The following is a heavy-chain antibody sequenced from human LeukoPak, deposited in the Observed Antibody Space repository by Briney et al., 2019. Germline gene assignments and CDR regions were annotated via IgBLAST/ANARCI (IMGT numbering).Heavy chain of an antibody. CDR1: GGSISSYY. V-gene: IGHV4-59*08. D-gene: IGHD3-10*01. CDR2: IYYSGST. J-gene: IGHJ6*02. CDR3: ARHALRYYGSRCSTDV. Sequence: SETLSLTCTVSGGSISSYYWSWIRQPPGKGLEWIGYIYYSGSTNYNPSLKSRVTISVDTSKNQFSLKLSSVTAADTAVYYYARHALRYYGSRCSTDVWGQGTTVTVSS.